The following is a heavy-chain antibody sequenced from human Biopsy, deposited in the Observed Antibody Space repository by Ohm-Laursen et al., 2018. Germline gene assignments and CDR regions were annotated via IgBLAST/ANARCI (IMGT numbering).Heavy chain of an antibody. Sequence: ESSVKVSCKTSGYTFTGYFLHWVRQVPGQGLEWMGWINPTSGTTKIAENFQGSVTMTRDPPITTAYLDLTRLTSDDTAVYFCAKGQDLTAGAEYFQYWGQGALITVSS. CDR1: GYTFTGYF. CDR3: AKGQDLTAGAEYFQY. J-gene: IGHJ1*01. V-gene: IGHV1-2*04. D-gene: IGHD3-9*01. CDR2: INPTSGTT.